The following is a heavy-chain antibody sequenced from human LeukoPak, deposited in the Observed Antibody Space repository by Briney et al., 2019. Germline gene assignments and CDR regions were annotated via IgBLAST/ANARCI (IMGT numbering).Heavy chain of an antibody. CDR3: AREGSLDY. Sequence: GGSLRLSCAASGFTFSSYSMNWVRQAPGKGLEWVSYISSSGTSSSSTIYYADSVKGRFSISRDNAKNSLYLQMNSLRDEDTAVYYCAREGSLDYWGQGTLVTVSS. D-gene: IGHD1-26*01. V-gene: IGHV3-48*02. CDR2: ISSSGTSSSSTI. CDR1: GFTFSSYS. J-gene: IGHJ4*02.